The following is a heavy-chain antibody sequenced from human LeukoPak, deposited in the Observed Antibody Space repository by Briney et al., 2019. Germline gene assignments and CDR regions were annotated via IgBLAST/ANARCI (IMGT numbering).Heavy chain of an antibody. CDR3: GGVFDF. J-gene: IGHJ4*02. Sequence: PGGSLRLSCAASGFTFSNSWTHWVRQAPGKGLMWVSDIKDDGTTTFYADSVKGRFSISIDSAKNTLYLQMNSLTVDDSGVYYCGGVFDFWGQGALVTVSS. CDR2: IKDDGTTT. D-gene: IGHD2-8*01. CDR1: GFTFSNSW. V-gene: IGHV3-74*01.